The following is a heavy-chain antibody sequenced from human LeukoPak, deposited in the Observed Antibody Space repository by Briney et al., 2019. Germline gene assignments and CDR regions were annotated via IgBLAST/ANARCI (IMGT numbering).Heavy chain of an antibody. Sequence: SGPTLVKPTQTLTLTCTFCGFSLSTSGVGVGWIRQPPGKALEWLALIYWNDDKRYSPSLKSRLTITKDTSKNQVVLTVTNMDPVDTATYFCAHRRYSSSSPAEYFQHWGQGTLVTVSS. D-gene: IGHD6-6*01. CDR3: AHRRYSSSSPAEYFQH. CDR2: IYWNDDK. J-gene: IGHJ1*01. V-gene: IGHV2-5*01. CDR1: GFSLSTSGVG.